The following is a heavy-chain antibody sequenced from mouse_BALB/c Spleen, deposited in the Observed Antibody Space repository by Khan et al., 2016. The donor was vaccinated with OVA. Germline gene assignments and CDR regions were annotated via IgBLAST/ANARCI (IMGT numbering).Heavy chain of an antibody. D-gene: IGHD2-14*01. Sequence: EVELVESGGGLVQPGGSLKLSCAASGFTFSGYGMSWVRQTPDKRLELVATINSNGGNSYYPDSVKGRFTISRDNAKNTLQLQMRRLKSEYTAMYYCARIYYRYDEGYWYFDVWGAGTTVTVSS. CDR1: GFTFSGYG. J-gene: IGHJ1*01. CDR3: ARIYYRYDEGYWYFDV. CDR2: INSNGGNS. V-gene: IGHV5-6-3*01.